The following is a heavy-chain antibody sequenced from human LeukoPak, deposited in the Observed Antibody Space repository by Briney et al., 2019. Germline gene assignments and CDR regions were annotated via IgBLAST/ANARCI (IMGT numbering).Heavy chain of an antibody. V-gene: IGHV3-48*04. D-gene: IGHD3-10*01. J-gene: IGHJ4*02. CDR1: GFTFSSYS. CDR3: ASSTPLTSFDY. CDR2: ISSSSSTI. Sequence: GGSLRLSCAASGFTFSSYSMNWVRQAPGKGLEWVSYISSSSSTIYYADSVKGRFTISRDNAKNSLYLQMNSLRAEDTAVYYCASSTPLTSFDYWGQGTLVTVSS.